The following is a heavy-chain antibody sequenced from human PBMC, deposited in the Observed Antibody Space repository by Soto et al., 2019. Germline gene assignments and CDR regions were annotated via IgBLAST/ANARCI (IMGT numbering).Heavy chain of an antibody. Sequence: ASVKVSCKTPGYTFTRNGISWVRQAPGQGLEWMGWISPKSGSIKYAQKFQGRVIMTTDTSTSTAYMEVRSLRSDDTAVYYCVKDRDSNSWPSRDVWGPGTTVTVSS. D-gene: IGHD3-22*01. CDR2: ISPKSGSI. J-gene: IGHJ6*02. CDR1: GYTFTRNG. V-gene: IGHV1-18*01. CDR3: VKDRDSNSWPSRDV.